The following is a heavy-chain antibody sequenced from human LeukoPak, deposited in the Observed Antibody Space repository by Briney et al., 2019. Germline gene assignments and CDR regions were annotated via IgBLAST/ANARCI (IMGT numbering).Heavy chain of an antibody. Sequence: GGSLRLSCAASGFTFSSYAMHWVRQAPGKGLEWVAVISYDGSNKYYADSVRGRFTISRDNSKNTLYLQMNSLRAEDTAVHYCARDRVGATDYFDYWGQGTLVTVSS. D-gene: IGHD1-26*01. CDR2: ISYDGSNK. V-gene: IGHV3-30-3*01. J-gene: IGHJ4*02. CDR3: ARDRVGATDYFDY. CDR1: GFTFSSYA.